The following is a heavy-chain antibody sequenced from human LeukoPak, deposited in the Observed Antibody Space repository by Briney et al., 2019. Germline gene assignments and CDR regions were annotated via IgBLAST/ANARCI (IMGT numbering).Heavy chain of an antibody. CDR3: ARSPLKWELPGY. J-gene: IGHJ4*02. Sequence: GGSLRLSCAASGFTFSTYWLSWVRQAPGKGLEWVANIKQDGSEKYYVDSVRGRFTISRDNDKNSLYLQMNTLRAEDTATYYCARSPLKWELPGYWGQGTLVTVSS. CDR2: IKQDGSEK. V-gene: IGHV3-7*01. CDR1: GFTFSTYW. D-gene: IGHD1-26*01.